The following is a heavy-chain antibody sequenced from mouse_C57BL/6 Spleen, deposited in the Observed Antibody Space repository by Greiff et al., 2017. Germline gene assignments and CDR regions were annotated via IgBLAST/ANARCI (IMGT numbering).Heavy chain of an antibody. J-gene: IGHJ2*01. V-gene: IGHV1-82*01. CDR3: ARGGSTVVADY. D-gene: IGHD1-1*01. Sequence: QVQLQQSGPELVKPGASVKISCKASGYAFSSSWMNWVKQRPGKGLEWIGRIYPGDGDTNYNGKFKGKATLTADKSSSTAYMQLSSLTSEDSAVYFCARGGSTVVADYWGQGTTLTVSS. CDR2: IYPGDGDT. CDR1: GYAFSSSW.